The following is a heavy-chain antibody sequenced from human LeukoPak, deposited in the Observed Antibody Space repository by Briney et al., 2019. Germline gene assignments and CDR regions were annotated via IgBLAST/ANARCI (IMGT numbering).Heavy chain of an antibody. CDR2: INHSGST. J-gene: IGHJ4*02. D-gene: IGHD3-22*01. Sequence: PSETLPLTCAVYGGSFSGYYWSWIRQPPGKGLEWIGEINHSGSTNYNPSLKSRVTISVDTSKNQFSLKLSSVTAADTAVYYCARNGGDYYDSSGYYFVFDYWGQGTLVTVSS. CDR1: GGSFSGYY. V-gene: IGHV4-34*01. CDR3: ARNGGDYYDSSGYYFVFDY.